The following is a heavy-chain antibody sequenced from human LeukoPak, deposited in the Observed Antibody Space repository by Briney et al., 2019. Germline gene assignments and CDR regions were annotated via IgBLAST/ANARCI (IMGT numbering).Heavy chain of an antibody. J-gene: IGHJ4*02. V-gene: IGHV3-30*18. Sequence: HTGRSLRLSCAASGFTFSSYGMHWVRQAPGKGLEWVAVISYDGSNKYYADSVKGRFTISRDNSKNTLYLQMNSLRAEDTAVYYCAKTASFDYFDYWGQGALVTVSS. CDR1: GFTFSSYG. CDR2: ISYDGSNK. D-gene: IGHD3-3*01. CDR3: AKTASFDYFDY.